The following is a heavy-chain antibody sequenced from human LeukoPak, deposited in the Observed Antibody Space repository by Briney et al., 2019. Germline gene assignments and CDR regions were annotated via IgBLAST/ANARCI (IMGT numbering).Heavy chain of an antibody. J-gene: IGHJ4*02. Sequence: ASETLSLTCAVSGGSISSSNWWSWVRQPPGKGLEWIGEIYHSGSTNYNPSLKSRVTISVDKSKNQFSLKLSSVTAADTAVYYCARNTRLRQHFDYWGQGTLVTVSS. V-gene: IGHV4-4*02. CDR2: IYHSGST. D-gene: IGHD3-16*01. CDR1: GGSISSSNW. CDR3: ARNTRLRQHFDY.